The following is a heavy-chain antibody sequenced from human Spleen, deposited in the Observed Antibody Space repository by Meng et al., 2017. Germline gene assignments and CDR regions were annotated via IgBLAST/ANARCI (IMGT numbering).Heavy chain of an antibody. CDR2: LYYSGST. CDR3: TRKDAIRMAREVTD. CDR1: GGSLRSSGSY. V-gene: IGHV4-39*07. D-gene: IGHD3-10*01. J-gene: IGHJ4*02. Sequence: SETLSLTCSVSGGSLRSSGSYWGWIRQSPGKGLEWIGSLYYSGSTYYSPSIESRVTISGDTFKNQFSLQLTSVTAADTAFYYCTRKDAIRMAREVTDWGQGKLVTVSS.